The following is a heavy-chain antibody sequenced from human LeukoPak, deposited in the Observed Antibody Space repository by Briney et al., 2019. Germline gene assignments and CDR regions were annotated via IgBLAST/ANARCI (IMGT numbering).Heavy chain of an antibody. CDR2: LYHSGST. V-gene: IGHV4-38-2*02. CDR3: ARGVIASGGNDFDY. Sequence: SETLSLTYTVSGYSISSGYYWGWIRQSPGKGLEWIGSLYHSGSTYYSPSLKSRVTISVDTSKSQLSLKVISVTAADTAVYYCARGVIASGGNDFDYWGQGTLVTVSS. J-gene: IGHJ4*02. CDR1: GYSISSGYY. D-gene: IGHD6-13*01.